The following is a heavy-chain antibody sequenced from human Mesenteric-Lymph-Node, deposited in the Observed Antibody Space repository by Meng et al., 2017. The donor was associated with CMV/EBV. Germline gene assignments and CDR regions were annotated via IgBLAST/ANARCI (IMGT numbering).Heavy chain of an antibody. CDR2: IYWNDDK. CDR1: GFSLSTSGVG. Sequence: SGFSLSTSGVGVGWIRQPPGKALEWLALIYWNDDKRYSPSLKSRLTITKDTSKNQVVLTMTNMDPVDTATYHCAHKPYSSSLGYFQHWGQGTLVTVSS. V-gene: IGHV2-5*01. CDR3: AHKPYSSSLGYFQH. D-gene: IGHD6-13*01. J-gene: IGHJ1*01.